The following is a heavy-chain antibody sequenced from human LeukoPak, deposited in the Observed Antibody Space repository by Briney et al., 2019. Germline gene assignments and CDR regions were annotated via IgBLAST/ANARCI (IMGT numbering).Heavy chain of an antibody. J-gene: IGHJ4*02. D-gene: IGHD3-10*01. CDR1: GITFSSYA. CDR2: ISGSGTST. V-gene: IGHV3-23*01. CDR3: AKVSGSGTYFPEY. Sequence: GGSLRLSYAASGITFSSYAMAWVRQAPGKGLEWVSAISGSGTSTYYADSVKGRLTISRDNSKNTLYLQMNSLRAEDTAIYYCAKVSGSGTYFPEYWGQGTLVTVSS.